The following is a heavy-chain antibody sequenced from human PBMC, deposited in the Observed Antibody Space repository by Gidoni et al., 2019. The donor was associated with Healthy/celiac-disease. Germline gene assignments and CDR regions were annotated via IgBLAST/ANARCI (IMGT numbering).Heavy chain of an antibody. J-gene: IGHJ6*02. CDR3: AKDLRSSSLGYYYGMDV. D-gene: IGHD6-6*01. Sequence: FTISRDNSKNTLYLQMNSLRAEDTAVYYCAKDLRSSSLGYYYGMDVWSQGTTVTVSS. V-gene: IGHV3-23*01.